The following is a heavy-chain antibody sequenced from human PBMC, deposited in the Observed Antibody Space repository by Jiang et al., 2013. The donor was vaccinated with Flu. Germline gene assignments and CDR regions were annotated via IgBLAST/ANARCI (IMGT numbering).Heavy chain of an antibody. J-gene: IGHJ6*01. CDR2: INSDGSST. D-gene: IGHD3-10*01. V-gene: IGHV3-74*01. Sequence: GLVWVSRINSDGSSTNSADTVKGRFTISRDNAKNTLYLQMNSLRIEDTGVYYCARRDPKFYGSESYGYNYYYYGLDVWGPRDHGRRLL. CDR3: ARRDPKFYGSESYGYNYYYYGLDV.